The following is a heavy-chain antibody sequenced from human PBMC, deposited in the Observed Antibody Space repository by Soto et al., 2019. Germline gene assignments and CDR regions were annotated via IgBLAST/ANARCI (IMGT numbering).Heavy chain of an antibody. D-gene: IGHD3-16*01. CDR3: ARMATFGPLNWLDT. CDR2: MNPGSGDT. Sequence: ASVKVSCKASGYSFTNNDVSWVRQATGQGLEWMGWMNPGSGDTGYAQKFQGRVTMTRDISIATAYMELSSLRSDDTAIYYCARMATFGPLNWLDTWAQGTMVIVSS. J-gene: IGHJ5*02. V-gene: IGHV1-8*01. CDR1: GYSFTNND.